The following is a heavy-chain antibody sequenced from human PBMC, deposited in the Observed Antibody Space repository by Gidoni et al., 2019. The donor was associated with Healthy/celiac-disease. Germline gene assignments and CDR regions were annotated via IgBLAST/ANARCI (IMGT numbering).Heavy chain of an antibody. CDR2: INHSGST. V-gene: IGHV4-34*01. CDR1: GGSFSGYY. Sequence: QVQLQQWGAGLLKPSETLSLTCAVYGGSFSGYYWSWIRQPPGKGLEWIGEINHSGSTNYNPSLKSRVTISVDTSKNQFSLKLSSVTAADTAVYYCARGGIVLMVYAIRGSWFDPWGQGTLVTVSS. J-gene: IGHJ5*02. D-gene: IGHD2-8*01. CDR3: ARGGIVLMVYAIRGSWFDP.